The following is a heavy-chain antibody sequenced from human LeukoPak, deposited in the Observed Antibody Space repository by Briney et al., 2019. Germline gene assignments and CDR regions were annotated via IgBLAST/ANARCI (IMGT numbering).Heavy chain of an antibody. Sequence: KESGPTLVNPTQTLTLTCTFSGFSLSTSGTGVGWIRQPPGKALEWLAVIYWNGDNRYSPSLRSRLMTTKDTSRNQVVLTMTNMDPVDTGTYYCAHRVVFFDWLGHFDYWGQGALVTVSS. J-gene: IGHJ4*01. CDR3: AHRVVFFDWLGHFDY. CDR2: IYWNGDN. D-gene: IGHD3-9*01. V-gene: IGHV2-5*01. CDR1: GFSLSTSGTG.